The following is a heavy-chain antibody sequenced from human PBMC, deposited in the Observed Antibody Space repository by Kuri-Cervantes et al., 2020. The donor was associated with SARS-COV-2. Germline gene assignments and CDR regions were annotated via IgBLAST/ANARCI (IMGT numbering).Heavy chain of an antibody. CDR1: GYTFTRYG. CDR3: ARDATPDLTYGFSGYYVDY. Sequence: ASVKVSCKASGYTFTRYGITWVRQAPGQGLEWMGWISPDNDDTKYAQKFQGRVTMSTDTSSSTAYMDLRSLRFDDTAVYFCARDATPDLTYGFSGYYVDYWGLGTLVTVSS. V-gene: IGHV1-18*01. CDR2: ISPDNDDT. D-gene: IGHD3-22*01. J-gene: IGHJ4*01.